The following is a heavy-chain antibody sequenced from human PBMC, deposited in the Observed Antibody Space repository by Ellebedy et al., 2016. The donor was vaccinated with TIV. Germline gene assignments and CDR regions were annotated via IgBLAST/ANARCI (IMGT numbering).Heavy chain of an antibody. Sequence: GESLKISCVASGFSFNTYGMHWVRQAPGKGLEWVAFKRFDGRNEYNGDSVKGRFIISRDLSKNTLYLQMNRLRSDDTGIYYCTRETNPPPGALAGTGFDCWGQGTWSSSPQ. CDR3: TRETNPPPGALAGTGFDC. J-gene: IGHJ4*02. CDR1: GFSFNTYG. V-gene: IGHV3-30*02. D-gene: IGHD6-19*01. CDR2: KRFDGRNE.